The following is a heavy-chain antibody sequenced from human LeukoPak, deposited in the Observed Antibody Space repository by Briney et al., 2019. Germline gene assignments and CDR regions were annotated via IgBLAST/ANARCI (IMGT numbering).Heavy chain of an antibody. CDR2: IHYGGST. CDR1: GGSISSSSYY. V-gene: IGHV4-39*07. J-gene: IGHJ3*02. Sequence: SETLSLTCTVSGGSISSSSYYWGWIRQPPGKGLEWIGNIHYGGSTNYNPSLKSRVTISVDTSKNQFSLKLSSVTAADTAVYYCARNLYYDFWSGYYDAFDIWGQGTMVTVSS. D-gene: IGHD3-3*01. CDR3: ARNLYYDFWSGYYDAFDI.